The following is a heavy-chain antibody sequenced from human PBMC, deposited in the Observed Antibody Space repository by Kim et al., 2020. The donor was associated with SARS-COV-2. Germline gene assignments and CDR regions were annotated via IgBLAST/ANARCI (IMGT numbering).Heavy chain of an antibody. D-gene: IGHD3-22*01. V-gene: IGHV4-59*08. CDR1: GGSISSYY. Sequence: SETLSLTCTVSGGSISSYYWSWIRQPPGKGLEWIGYIYYSGSTNYNPSLKSRVTISVDTSKNQFSLKLSSVTAADTAVYYCARHRATMIVVDNFSFDYWGQGTLVTVSS. J-gene: IGHJ4*02. CDR2: IYYSGST. CDR3: ARHRATMIVVDNFSFDY.